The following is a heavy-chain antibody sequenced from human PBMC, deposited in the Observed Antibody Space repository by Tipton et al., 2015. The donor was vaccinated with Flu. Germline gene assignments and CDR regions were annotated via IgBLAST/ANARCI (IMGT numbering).Heavy chain of an antibody. J-gene: IGHJ4*02. D-gene: IGHD6-13*01. V-gene: IGHV1-46*01. Sequence: QSGAEVKKPGASVKVSCKASGYTFTSYYMHWVRQAPGQGLEWMGIINPSGGSTNYAQKFQGRVTMTRDTSTSTVYMELSSLRSEDTAVYYCAAEGYSSRGYGYWGQGTLVTVSS. CDR3: AAEGYSSRGYGY. CDR1: GYTFTSYY. CDR2: INPSGGST.